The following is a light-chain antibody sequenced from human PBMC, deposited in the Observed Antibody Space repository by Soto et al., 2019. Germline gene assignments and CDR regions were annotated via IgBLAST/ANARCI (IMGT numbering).Light chain of an antibody. J-gene: IGKJ4*01. V-gene: IGKV3D-20*01. CDR1: QSVSSNY. Sequence: DIVLTQSPATLSLSPGERATLSCGASQSVSSNYLAWYQQKPGLAPRLLIYAASSRATGVTDRFSGSGSGTDFPLAVSSLEPEDFAVYYCQQYGTSLLSFGGGPKVEIK. CDR2: AAS. CDR3: QQYGTSLLS.